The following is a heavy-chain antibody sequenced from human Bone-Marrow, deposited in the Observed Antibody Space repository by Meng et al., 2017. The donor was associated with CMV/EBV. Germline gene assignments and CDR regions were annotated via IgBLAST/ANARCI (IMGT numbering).Heavy chain of an antibody. Sequence: ASVKVSCKASGYTFTSYDINWVRQATGQGLEWMGWMNPNSGNTGYAQKFQGRVTMTRNTSISTAYMELSSLRSEDTAVYYCATTFPYQGYYYGMDVWGQGTTVTVSS. CDR1: GYTFTSYD. D-gene: IGHD2-2*01. CDR2: MNPNSGNT. CDR3: ATTFPYQGYYYGMDV. J-gene: IGHJ6*02. V-gene: IGHV1-8*01.